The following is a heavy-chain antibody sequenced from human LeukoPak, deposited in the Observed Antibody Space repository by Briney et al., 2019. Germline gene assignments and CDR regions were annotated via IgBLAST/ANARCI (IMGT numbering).Heavy chain of an antibody. V-gene: IGHV1-69*13. CDR2: IIPIFGTA. D-gene: IGHD5-12*01. J-gene: IGHJ4*02. CDR1: GGTFSSYA. Sequence: GASVKVSCKASGGTFSSYAISWVRQAPGQGLEWMGGIIPIFGTANYAQKFQGRVTITADESTSTAYMELSSLRSEDTAVYYCARGGFLVATIHNFDYWGQGTLVTVSS. CDR3: ARGGFLVATIHNFDY.